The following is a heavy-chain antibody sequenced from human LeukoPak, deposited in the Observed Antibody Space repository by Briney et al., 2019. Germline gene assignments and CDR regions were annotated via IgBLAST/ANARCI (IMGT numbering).Heavy chain of an antibody. CDR1: GGSISSSSYY. CDR3: ARSGGYSFDY. J-gene: IGHJ4*02. D-gene: IGHD2-15*01. Sequence: SETLSLTCTVSGGSISSSSYYWGWIRQHPGKGLEWIGYIYYSGSTYYNPSLKSRVTISVDTSKNQFTLKLSSVTAADTAVYYCARSGGYSFDYWGQGTLVTVSS. CDR2: IYYSGST. V-gene: IGHV4-31*03.